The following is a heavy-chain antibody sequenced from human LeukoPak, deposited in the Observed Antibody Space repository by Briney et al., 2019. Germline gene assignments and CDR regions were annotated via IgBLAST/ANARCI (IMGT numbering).Heavy chain of an antibody. V-gene: IGHV1-18*01. D-gene: IGHD3-10*01. Sequence: ASVKVSCKDSGYTFTSYGISWVRQAPGQGLEWMAWISAYNGNTNYAQKLQGRVTMTTDTSTSTAYMELRSLRSDDTAVYYCASARHSFGESLPGMDVWGQGTTVTVSS. CDR2: ISAYNGNT. J-gene: IGHJ6*02. CDR1: GYTFTSYG. CDR3: ASARHSFGESLPGMDV.